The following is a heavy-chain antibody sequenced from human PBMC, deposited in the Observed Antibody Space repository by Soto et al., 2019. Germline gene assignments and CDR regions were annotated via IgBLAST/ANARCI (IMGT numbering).Heavy chain of an antibody. D-gene: IGHD2-2*01. CDR3: ARDTPDIVVVLAAMVFGWFDP. CDR1: GYTFTSYG. J-gene: IGHJ5*02. V-gene: IGHV1-18*01. CDR2: ISAYNGNT. Sequence: QVQLVQSGAEVKKPGASVKVSCKASGYTFTSYGISWVRQAPGQGLEWMGWISAYNGNTNYAQKLQGRVTMTTDTSTSTAYMELRSLRSDDTAVYYCARDTPDIVVVLAAMVFGWFDPWGQGTLVTVSS.